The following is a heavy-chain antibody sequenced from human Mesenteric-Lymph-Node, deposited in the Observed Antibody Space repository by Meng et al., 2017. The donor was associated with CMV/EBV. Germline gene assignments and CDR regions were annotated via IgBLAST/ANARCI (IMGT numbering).Heavy chain of an antibody. CDR2: IYRDGTT. V-gene: IGHV3-53*05. J-gene: IGHJ4*02. Sequence: GESLKISCAASGFIVSSNHMSWVRLAPGKGLEWVSVIYRDGTTHYEDSVKGRFTISRDNSKNTLSLQMNSLRAEDTAVYYCARVTIPYYFDYWGQGTLVTVSS. D-gene: IGHD3-3*01. CDR3: ARVTIPYYFDY. CDR1: GFIVSSNH.